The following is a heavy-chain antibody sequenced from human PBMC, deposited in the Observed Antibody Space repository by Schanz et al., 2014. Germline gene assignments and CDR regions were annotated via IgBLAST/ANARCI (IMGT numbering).Heavy chain of an antibody. CDR2: ISYDGSKK. V-gene: IGHV3-30*18. CDR1: GFMFSSYG. D-gene: IGHD5-18*01. CDR3: AKDAENTAMITDYFDY. Sequence: VQLAESGGGVVQPGRSLRLSCAASGFMFSSYGMHWVRQAPGKGLEWVGVISYDGSKKSYADSVKGRFTISRDNSKNTLYLQMNSLRAEDTAVYYCAKDAENTAMITDYFDYWGQGTLVTVSS. J-gene: IGHJ4*02.